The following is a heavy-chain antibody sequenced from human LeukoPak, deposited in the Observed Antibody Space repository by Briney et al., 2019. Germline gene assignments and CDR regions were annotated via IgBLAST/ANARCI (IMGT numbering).Heavy chain of an antibody. V-gene: IGHV1-46*01. Sequence: ASVKVSCKASGYTFTSYYMHWVRQAPGQGLEWMGIINPSGSSTSYAQKFQGRVTMTRETSTSTVYMELSSLRSEDTAVYYCAREYGSGSQTAENWFDPWGQGTLVTVSS. J-gene: IGHJ5*02. CDR1: GYTFTSYY. D-gene: IGHD3-10*01. CDR2: INPSGSST. CDR3: AREYGSGSQTAENWFDP.